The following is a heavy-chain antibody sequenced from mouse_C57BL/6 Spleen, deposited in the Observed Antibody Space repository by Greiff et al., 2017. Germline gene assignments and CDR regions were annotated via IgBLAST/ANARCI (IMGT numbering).Heavy chain of an antibody. J-gene: IGHJ3*01. CDR3: ANLRPGLSY. CDR1: GYTFTSYW. D-gene: IGHD5-1*01. Sequence: QVQLQQPGAELVMPGASVKLSCKASGYTFTSYWMHWVKQRPGQGLEWIGEIDPSDSYTNYNQKFKGKSTFTLDKSSSAADMHLISLTSEDSAVFYCANLRPGLSYWGQGTLVTVSA. CDR2: IDPSDSYT. V-gene: IGHV1-69*01.